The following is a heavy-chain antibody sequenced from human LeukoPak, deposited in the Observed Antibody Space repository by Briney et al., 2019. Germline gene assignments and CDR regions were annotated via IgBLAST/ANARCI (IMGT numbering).Heavy chain of an antibody. CDR1: GYSFTSYW. CDR3: ARHDDYYYDSSGYPDY. J-gene: IGHJ4*02. CDR2: IYPGDSDT. V-gene: IGHV5-51*01. Sequence: GESLKISCKGSGYSFTSYWIGWVRQMPGKGLEWMGIIYPGDSDTRYSPSFQGQVTTSADKSISTAYLQWSSLKASDTAMYYCARHDDYYYDSSGYPDYWGQGTLVTVSS. D-gene: IGHD3-22*01.